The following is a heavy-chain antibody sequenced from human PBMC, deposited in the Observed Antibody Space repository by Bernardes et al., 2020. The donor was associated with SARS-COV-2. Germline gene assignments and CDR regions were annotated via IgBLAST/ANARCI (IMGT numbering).Heavy chain of an antibody. J-gene: IGHJ4*02. D-gene: IGHD3-22*01. CDR1: GGSFSGYY. CDR3: ARYFYESRGYPPRYFDY. CDR2: INHSGST. V-gene: IGHV4-34*01. Sequence: SETLYLTCAVYGGSFSGYYWSWIRKSPGKGLEWIGEINHSGSTKYNPSLKSRVTISLDTSKNQFSLKLSSVTAADTAVYYCARYFYESRGYPPRYFDYWGQGTQVTVSS.